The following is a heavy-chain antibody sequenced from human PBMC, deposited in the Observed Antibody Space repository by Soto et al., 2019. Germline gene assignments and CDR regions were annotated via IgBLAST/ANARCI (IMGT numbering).Heavy chain of an antibody. J-gene: IGHJ4*02. CDR2: IILIFVTA. CDR1: GGTFSSYA. V-gene: IGHV1-69*13. CDR3: ARESRYCSGGSCYGIGY. Sequence: SVKVSCKASGGTFSSYAISWVRQAPGQGIELLGVIILIFVTANYAQKFQGRVTITADDSTSTAYMELSSLRSEDTAVYYCARESRYCSGGSCYGIGYWGQGTLVTVSS. D-gene: IGHD2-15*01.